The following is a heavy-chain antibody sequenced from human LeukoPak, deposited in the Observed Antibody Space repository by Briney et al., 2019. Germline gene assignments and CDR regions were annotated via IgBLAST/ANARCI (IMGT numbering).Heavy chain of an antibody. CDR1: GNTFTAYY. D-gene: IGHD3-10*01. CDR3: ARARNSIGEDDAFDI. CDR2: INPNSGGT. J-gene: IGHJ3*02. V-gene: IGHV1-2*02. Sequence: GASVKVSCKASGNTFTAYYMYWVRQAPGKGLEWTRWINPNSGGTKSAQKPQGRVTMTRDTSISTAYMELSRLISDDTAVYYCARARNSIGEDDAFDIWGQGTMVTVSS.